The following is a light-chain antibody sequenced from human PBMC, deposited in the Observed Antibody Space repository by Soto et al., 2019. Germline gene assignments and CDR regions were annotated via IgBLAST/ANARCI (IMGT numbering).Light chain of an antibody. CDR1: SSDIDTYNY. V-gene: IGLV2-14*01. CDR3: SSYTSSTDYV. CDR2: EVT. J-gene: IGLJ1*01. Sequence: QSALTQPASVSGSPGQSITISCTGTSSDIDTYNYVSWYQQHPGKAPKLIIYEVTNRPSGVSNRFSGSKSGDTASLTISGRRAEDEADYYCSSYTSSTDYVLGTGTKLTVL.